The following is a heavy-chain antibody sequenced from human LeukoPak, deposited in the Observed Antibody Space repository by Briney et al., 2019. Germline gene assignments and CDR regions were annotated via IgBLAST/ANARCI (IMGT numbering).Heavy chain of an antibody. J-gene: IGHJ4*02. CDR1: GGSLSNYY. CDR3: ARGQWLVQYYFDY. CDR2: IYYSGST. Sequence: SETLSLTCTVSGGSLSNYYWSWIRQPPGKGLEWVGYIYYSGSTDYNPSLKSRVTMSVDTSKNQFSLKLNSVTAADTAVYYCARGQWLVQYYFDYWGQGTLVTVSS. V-gene: IGHV4-59*12. D-gene: IGHD6-19*01.